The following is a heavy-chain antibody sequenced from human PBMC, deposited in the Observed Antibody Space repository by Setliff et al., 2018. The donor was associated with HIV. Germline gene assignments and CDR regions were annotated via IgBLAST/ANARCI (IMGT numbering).Heavy chain of an antibody. V-gene: IGHV4-34*01. CDR2: ITDDGTA. Sequence: SETLSLTCAVYGGSLTNYYWSWIRQSPGKGLEWIGEITDDGTAAYTSSLKSRVTISLDTSKKQLSLKVTSVTAADTAIYYCARGRSCESDWCWLYYNYYYGMDVWAQGTAVTVSS. D-gene: IGHD2-8*01. CDR1: GGSLTNYY. J-gene: IGHJ6*02. CDR3: ARGRSCESDWCWLYYNYYYGMDV.